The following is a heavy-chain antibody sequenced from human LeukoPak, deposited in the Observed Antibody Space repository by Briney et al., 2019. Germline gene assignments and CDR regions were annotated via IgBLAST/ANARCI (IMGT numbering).Heavy chain of an antibody. CDR2: IYYSGST. CDR3: ARVYYDFWSGYHDY. D-gene: IGHD3-3*01. Sequence: SETLSLTCTASGGSISSYYWSWIRQPPGKGLEWIGYIYYSGSTNYNPSLKSRVTISVDTSKNQFSLKLSSVTAADTAVYYCARVYYDFWSGYHDYWGQGTLVTVSS. J-gene: IGHJ4*02. CDR1: GGSISSYY. V-gene: IGHV4-59*01.